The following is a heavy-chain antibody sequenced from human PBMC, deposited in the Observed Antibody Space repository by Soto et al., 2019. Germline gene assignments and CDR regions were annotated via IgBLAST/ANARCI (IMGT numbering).Heavy chain of an antibody. CDR1: GDSISRIDYY. J-gene: IGHJ3*02. D-gene: IGHD3-22*01. Sequence: QVQLQESGPGLVKPSQTLSLTCSVSGDSISRIDYYWTWIRQHPEKGLEWIGNIYFRGNTYYSPSLESLMTISVDTSKIQFSLKLTSVTAADTAVYYCAREGGSYDSGGYLIRGAFDIWGQGTMVTVSS. CDR3: AREGGSYDSGGYLIRGAFDI. CDR2: IYFRGNT. V-gene: IGHV4-31*01.